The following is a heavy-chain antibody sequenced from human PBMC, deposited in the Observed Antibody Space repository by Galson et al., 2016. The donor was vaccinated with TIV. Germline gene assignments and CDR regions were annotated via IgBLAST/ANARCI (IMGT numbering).Heavy chain of an antibody. V-gene: IGHV3-74*01. D-gene: IGHD3-16*01. CDR2: INGDGSDR. CDR1: GFHFSTYW. CDR3: ARDRYYDASGYYYYYYGLDV. J-gene: IGHJ6*02. Sequence: SLRLSCAASGFHFSTYWMHWVRQVPGKGLLWVARINGDGSDRDYAESVEGRFTISRDNSKNTLHLHMNSLRAEDTAVYYCARDRYYDASGYYYYYYGLDVWGQGTTVTVSS.